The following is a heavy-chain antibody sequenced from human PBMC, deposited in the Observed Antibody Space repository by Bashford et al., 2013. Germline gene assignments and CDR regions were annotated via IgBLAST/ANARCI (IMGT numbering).Heavy chain of an antibody. J-gene: IGHJ3*02. Sequence: SETLSLTCAVSGGSISSGGYSWSWIRQPPGKGLEWIGYIYHSGSTYYNPSLKSRVTISVDRSKNQFSLKLSSVTAADTAVYYCARSKSPHDSIYAFDIWGQGTMVTVSS. D-gene: IGHD3-22*01. CDR2: IYHSGST. V-gene: IGHV4-30-2*01. CDR1: GGSISSGGYS. CDR3: ARSKSPHDSIYAFDI.